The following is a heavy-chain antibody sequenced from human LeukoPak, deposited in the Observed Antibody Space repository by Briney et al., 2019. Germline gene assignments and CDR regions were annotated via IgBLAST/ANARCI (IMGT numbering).Heavy chain of an antibody. V-gene: IGHV1-69*04. CDR2: IIPILGIA. CDR3: ARGIGYCSSTSCHDY. J-gene: IGHJ4*02. Sequence: SVKVSCKASGGTFSSYAISWVRQAPGQGLEWMGRIIPILGIANYAQKFQGRVTITADKSTSTAYMELSSLRSEDTAVYYCARGIGYCSSTSCHDYWGQGTLVTVSS. D-gene: IGHD2-2*01. CDR1: GGTFSSYA.